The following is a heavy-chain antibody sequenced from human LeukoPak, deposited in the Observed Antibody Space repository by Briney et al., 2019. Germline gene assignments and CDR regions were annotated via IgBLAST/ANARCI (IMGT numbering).Heavy chain of an antibody. J-gene: IGHJ6*02. Sequence: GGSLRLSCAASGFTFSSYGMHWVRQAPGKGLEWVAVISYDESNKYYADSVKGRFTISRDNSKDTLYLQMNSLRAEDTAVYYCAKDKKSIAAAEAYYYYGMDVWGQGTTVTVSS. V-gene: IGHV3-30*18. CDR3: AKDKKSIAAAEAYYYYGMDV. D-gene: IGHD6-13*01. CDR2: ISYDESNK. CDR1: GFTFSSYG.